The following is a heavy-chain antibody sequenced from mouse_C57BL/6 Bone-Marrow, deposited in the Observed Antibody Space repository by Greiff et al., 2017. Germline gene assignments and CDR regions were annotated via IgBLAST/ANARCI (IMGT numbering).Heavy chain of an antibody. J-gene: IGHJ1*03. CDR3: TTSGAGTWYFDV. D-gene: IGHD4-1*01. Sequence: EVQLQQSGAELVRPGASVKLSCTASGFNIKDDYMHWVKQRPEQGLEWIGWIDPENGDTEYASKFQGKATITADTSSNTASLQLSSLTSEDTAVYYCTTSGAGTWYFDVWGTGTTVTVSS. CDR1: GFNIKDDY. V-gene: IGHV14-4*01. CDR2: IDPENGDT.